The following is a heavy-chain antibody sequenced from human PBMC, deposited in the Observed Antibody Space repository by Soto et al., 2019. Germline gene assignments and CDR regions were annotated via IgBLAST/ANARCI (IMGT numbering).Heavy chain of an antibody. V-gene: IGHV4-31*03. D-gene: IGHD1-7*01. CDR3: ARAGTTRTLDY. J-gene: IGHJ4*02. CDR2: NYYSGST. CDR1: GGSISSGGYY. Sequence: PSETLSLTCTVSGGSISSGGYYWSWIRQHPGKGLEWIGYNYYSGSTYYNPSLKSRVTISVDTSKNQFSLKLSSVTAADTAVYYCARAGTTRTLDYWGQGTLVTVSS.